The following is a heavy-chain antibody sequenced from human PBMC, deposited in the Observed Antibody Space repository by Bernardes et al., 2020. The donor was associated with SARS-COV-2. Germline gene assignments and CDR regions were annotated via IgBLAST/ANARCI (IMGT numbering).Heavy chain of an antibody. D-gene: IGHD2-2*01. J-gene: IGHJ6*02. CDR2: IKSDGSST. CDR1: GFTFSSYW. Sequence: GSSLRLSCAASGFTFSSYWMHWVRQAPGKGLVWVSRIKSDGSSTSYADSVKGRFTISRDNAKNTLYLQMNGLRAEDTAVYYCARRPDFALIPTATASGMDVWGPGTTVTVSS. V-gene: IGHV3-74*01. CDR3: ARRPDFALIPTATASGMDV.